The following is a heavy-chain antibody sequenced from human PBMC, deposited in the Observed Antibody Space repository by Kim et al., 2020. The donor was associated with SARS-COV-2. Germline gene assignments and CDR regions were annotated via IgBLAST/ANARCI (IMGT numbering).Heavy chain of an antibody. CDR1: GFTLSNFA. CDR3: AKAKIWEVIRSPIDS. CDR2: TSFDGNNK. D-gene: IGHD3-10*01. Sequence: GGSLRLSCQVSGFTLSNFAMHWVRQAPGKGLEWVAITSFDGNNKYYADSVKGRFTIFSDYSRDTVFLQMSSLGPEDTGIYFCAKAKIWEVIRSPIDSWGPGTLVTVSS. J-gene: IGHJ4*02. V-gene: IGHV3-30*18.